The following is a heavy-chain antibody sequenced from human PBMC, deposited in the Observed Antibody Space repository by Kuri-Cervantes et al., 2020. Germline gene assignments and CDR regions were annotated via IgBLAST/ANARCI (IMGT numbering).Heavy chain of an antibody. V-gene: IGHV3-7*01. Sequence: GESLKISCAVSGGTLRNYWVHWVRQAPGKGLEWVANIKQDGSGKYYVDSVKSRFTISRDNAKNSLYLQMNSLRAEDTAVYYCARDRGPRRYFDLWGQGTLVTVSS. CDR2: IKQDGSGK. CDR3: ARDRGPRRYFDL. J-gene: IGHJ4*02. CDR1: GGTLRNYW. D-gene: IGHD3-9*01.